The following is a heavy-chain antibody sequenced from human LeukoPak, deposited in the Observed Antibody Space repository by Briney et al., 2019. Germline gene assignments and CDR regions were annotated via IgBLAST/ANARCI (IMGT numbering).Heavy chain of an antibody. CDR2: ISGSGDNT. CDR3: TKDHSEYVWGSYRRDDY. Sequence: GFLRLSCAASGFTVNSYAMSWVRQGPGKGLEWVSTISGSGDNTYYAGSVRDRFTISRDNSKNTLYLQMDSLRAEDTAIYYCTKDHSEYVWGSYRRDDYWGQGTLVTVSS. CDR1: GFTVNSYA. D-gene: IGHD3-16*02. J-gene: IGHJ4*02. V-gene: IGHV3-23*01.